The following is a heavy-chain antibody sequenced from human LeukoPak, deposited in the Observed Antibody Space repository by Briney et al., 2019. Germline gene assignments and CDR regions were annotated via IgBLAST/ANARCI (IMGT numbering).Heavy chain of an antibody. CDR2: IYYSGTT. CDR1: GASISTYY. V-gene: IGHV4-59*01. CDR3: ARESTSGFDY. D-gene: IGHD2-8*01. Sequence: SETLSLTCTVSGASISTYYWSWIRQPPGKGLEWIGYIYYSGTTTYNPSLKSRVTISLDTSKNQFSLQLSSVTAADTAVYYCARESTSGFDYWGQGTLVTVSS. J-gene: IGHJ4*02.